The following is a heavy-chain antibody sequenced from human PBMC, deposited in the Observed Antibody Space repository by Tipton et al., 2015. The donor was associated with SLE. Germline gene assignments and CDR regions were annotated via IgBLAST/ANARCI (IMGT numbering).Heavy chain of an antibody. Sequence: TLSLTCAVYGGSFSGYYWSWIRQPPGKGLEWIGEINHSGSTNYNPSLKSRVTISVDTSKNQFSLKLSPVTAADTAVYYCASLRTEYYYGSRADYWGQGTLVTVSS. CDR2: INHSGST. V-gene: IGHV4-34*01. CDR3: ASLRTEYYYGSRADY. J-gene: IGHJ4*02. D-gene: IGHD3-10*01. CDR1: GGSFSGYY.